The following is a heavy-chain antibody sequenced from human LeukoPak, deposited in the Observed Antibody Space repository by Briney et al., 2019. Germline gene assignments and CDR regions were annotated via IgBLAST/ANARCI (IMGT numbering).Heavy chain of an antibody. Sequence: SETLSLTYAVYGGSFSGYYWSWIRQPPGKGLEWIGEINHSGSTNYNPSLKSRVTISVDTSKNQFSPKLSSVTAADTAVYYCARGLITLRYNWFDPWGQGTLVTVSS. J-gene: IGHJ5*02. CDR1: GGSFSGYY. V-gene: IGHV4-34*01. D-gene: IGHD3-22*01. CDR3: ARGLITLRYNWFDP. CDR2: INHSGST.